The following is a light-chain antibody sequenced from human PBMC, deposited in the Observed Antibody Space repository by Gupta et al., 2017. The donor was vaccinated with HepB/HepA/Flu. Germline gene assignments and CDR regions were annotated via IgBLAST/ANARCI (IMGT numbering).Light chain of an antibody. V-gene: IGKV3-15*01. Sequence: EIVMTQSPPTLSVSPGERATSSCRASQGVSSNLAWYQQKPGQAPRLLIYGASTRATGIPARFSGSGSGTEFTLTISSLQSEDFAVYYCQQYNNWPPWTFGQGTKVEIK. CDR2: GAS. J-gene: IGKJ1*01. CDR3: QQYNNWPPWT. CDR1: QGVSSN.